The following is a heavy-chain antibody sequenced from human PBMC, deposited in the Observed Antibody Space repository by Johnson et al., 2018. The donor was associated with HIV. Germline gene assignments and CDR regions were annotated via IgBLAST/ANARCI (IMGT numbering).Heavy chain of an antibody. V-gene: IGHV3-30*04. Sequence: QVQLVESGGGVVQPGRSLRLSCAASGFTFSSYAMHWVRQAPGKGLEWVAVISYDGSNKYYADSVRGRFTISRDNSKNTLYLQMNSLRTEDTTIDYCARVGQQGSAFDIWGRGTMVTVSS. CDR3: ARVGQQGSAFDI. D-gene: IGHD6-13*01. J-gene: IGHJ3*02. CDR2: ISYDGSNK. CDR1: GFTFSSYA.